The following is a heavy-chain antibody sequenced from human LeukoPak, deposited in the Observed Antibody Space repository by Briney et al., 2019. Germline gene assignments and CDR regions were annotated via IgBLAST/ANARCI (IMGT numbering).Heavy chain of an antibody. CDR3: AREVVVIQYYFDY. V-gene: IGHV4-39*07. CDR1: GGSISSSSYY. D-gene: IGHD3-22*01. J-gene: IGHJ4*02. CDR2: IYHSGST. Sequence: SETLSLTCTVSGGSISSSSYYWGWIRQPPGKGLEWIGSIYHSGSTYYNPSLKSRVTISVDTSKNQFSLKLSSVTAADTAVYYCAREVVVIQYYFDYWGQGTLVTVSS.